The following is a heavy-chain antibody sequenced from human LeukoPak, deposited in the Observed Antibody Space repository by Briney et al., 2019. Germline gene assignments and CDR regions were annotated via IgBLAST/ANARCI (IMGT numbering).Heavy chain of an antibody. CDR1: GGSISSGSDY. J-gene: IGHJ4*02. D-gene: IGHD1-26*01. Sequence: SETLSLTCTVSGGSISSGSDYGSWIRQPGGKGLEWIGRIYRRGSPDYNPSLKGRVTLSVDTSKNQFSLKLSSVTAADTAAYYCARELGATGLVDYWGQGTLVTVSS. CDR2: IYRRGSP. CDR3: ARELGATGLVDY. V-gene: IGHV4-61*02.